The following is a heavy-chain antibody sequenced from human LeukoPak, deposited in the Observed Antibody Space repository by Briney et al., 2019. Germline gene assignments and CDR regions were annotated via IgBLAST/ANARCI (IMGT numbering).Heavy chain of an antibody. CDR1: GYTLTELS. CDR2: FDPEDGET. J-gene: IGHJ3*02. Sequence: ASVKVSCKVSGYTLTELSMHWVRQAPGKGLEWMGGFDPEDGETIYAQKFQGRVTMIEDTSTDTDYMELSSLRSEDTAVYYCAVHTGAFGAFDIWGQGTMVTVSS. V-gene: IGHV1-24*01. CDR3: AVHTGAFGAFDI. D-gene: IGHD1-26*01.